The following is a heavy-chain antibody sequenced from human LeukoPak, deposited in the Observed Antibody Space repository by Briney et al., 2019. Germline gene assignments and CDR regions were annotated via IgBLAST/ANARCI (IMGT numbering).Heavy chain of an antibody. Sequence: ASVKVSCKASGYTFTGYYMHWVRQAPGQGLEWMGWINPNSGDTKYAQKFRGRVTMTRDTSISTAYMELSRLRSDDTAVYYCATQRGSYLWGTDFDYWGQGTLVTVSS. CDR2: INPNSGDT. J-gene: IGHJ4*02. D-gene: IGHD3-16*01. V-gene: IGHV1-2*02. CDR3: ATQRGSYLWGTDFDY. CDR1: GYTFTGYY.